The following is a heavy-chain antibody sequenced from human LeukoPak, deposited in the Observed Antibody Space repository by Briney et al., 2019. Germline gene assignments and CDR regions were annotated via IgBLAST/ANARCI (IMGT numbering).Heavy chain of an antibody. J-gene: IGHJ4*02. CDR2: IYSGGST. V-gene: IGHV3-53*01. CDR3: AKAVVVVVAATRFDY. CDR1: GFTVSGNY. Sequence: GESLRLSCAASGFTVSGNYMNWVRQAPGKGLEWVSVIYSGGSTYYADSVKGRLTISRDNSKNTLYLQMNSLRTEDTAVYYCAKAVVVVVAATRFDYWGQGILVTVSS. D-gene: IGHD2-15*01.